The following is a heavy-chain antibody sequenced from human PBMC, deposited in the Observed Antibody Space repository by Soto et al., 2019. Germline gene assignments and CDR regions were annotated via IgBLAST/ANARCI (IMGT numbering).Heavy chain of an antibody. J-gene: IGHJ2*01. D-gene: IGHD2-21*02. CDR1: CGSISSSSYY. V-gene: IGHV4-39*01. CDR2: IYYSGST. Sequence: PSETLSLTCTVSCGSISSSSYYWGWIRQPPGKGLEWIGSIYYSGSTYYNPSLKSRVTISVDTSKNQFSLKLSSVTAADTAVYYCARRRDCGGDCYVTHWYFDLWGRGTLVTVSS. CDR3: ARRRDCGGDCYVTHWYFDL.